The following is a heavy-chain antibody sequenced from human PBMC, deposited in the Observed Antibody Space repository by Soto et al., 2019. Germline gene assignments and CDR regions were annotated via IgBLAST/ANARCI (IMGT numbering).Heavy chain of an antibody. D-gene: IGHD2-21*02. CDR2: ISESGDAT. Sequence: EVQLLESGGGLVQPGGSLRLSCAASGFIFSRYAMSWVRQTPGKGLEWVSAISESGDATYYADFVMGRFTISRDNSKNTLYLQMNSLRDEDTALYYCVKEFGTARHNRFDPWGQGTLVTVSS. V-gene: IGHV3-23*01. J-gene: IGHJ5*02. CDR1: GFIFSRYA. CDR3: VKEFGTARHNRFDP.